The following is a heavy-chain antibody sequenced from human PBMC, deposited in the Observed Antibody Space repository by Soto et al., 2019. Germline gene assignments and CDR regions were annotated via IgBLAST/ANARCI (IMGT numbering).Heavy chain of an antibody. Sequence: EVQLVESGGGLVQPGGSLRLSCAASGFTFSSYAMHWVRQAPGKGLEYVSAISSNGGSTYYANSVKGRFTISRDNSKNTLYLQMGSLIAEDMAVYYCAREGYCSSTSCYSFDYWGQGTLVTVSS. CDR2: ISSNGGST. CDR1: GFTFSSYA. D-gene: IGHD2-2*01. J-gene: IGHJ4*02. CDR3: AREGYCSSTSCYSFDY. V-gene: IGHV3-64*01.